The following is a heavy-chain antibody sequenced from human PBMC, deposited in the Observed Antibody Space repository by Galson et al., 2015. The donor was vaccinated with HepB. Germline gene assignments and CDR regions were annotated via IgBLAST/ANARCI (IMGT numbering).Heavy chain of an antibody. CDR1: GFTFSSYW. J-gene: IGHJ6*02. CDR3: ARDRATDFWSGYWVYYYYYYGMDV. CDR2: IKQDGSEK. V-gene: IGHV3-7*01. D-gene: IGHD3-3*01. Sequence: SLRLSCAASGFTFSSYWMSWVRQAPGKGLEWVANIKQDGSEKYYVDSVKGRFTISRDNAKNSLYLQMNSLRAEDTAVYYCARDRATDFWSGYWVYYYYYYGMDVWGQGTTVTVSS.